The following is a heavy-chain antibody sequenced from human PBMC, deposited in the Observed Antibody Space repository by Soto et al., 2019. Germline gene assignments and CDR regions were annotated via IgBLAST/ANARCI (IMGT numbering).Heavy chain of an antibody. D-gene: IGHD2-15*01. CDR3: ARDPSVANYWYFDP. V-gene: IGHV4-31*03. J-gene: IGHJ2*01. CDR1: GGSISSGGNY. CDR2: IYYSGST. Sequence: QVQLQESGPGLVKPSQTLSLTCTVSGGSISSGGNYWSWIRQHPGKGLEWIGYIYYSGSTYYNPSLKSRVTISVDTSKNQFSVKLSSVTAADTAVYYCARDPSVANYWYFDPWGRGTLVTVSS.